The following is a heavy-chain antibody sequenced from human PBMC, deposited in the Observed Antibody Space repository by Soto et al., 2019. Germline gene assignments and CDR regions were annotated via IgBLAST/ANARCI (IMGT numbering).Heavy chain of an antibody. J-gene: IGHJ3*02. D-gene: IGHD2-2*02. Sequence: PGGSLRLSCAASGFTFSDYYMSWIRQAPGKGLEWVSYISSSSSYTNYADSVKGRFTISRDNAKNSLYLQMNSMRAEDTAVYYCARARYCSSTSCYTPDAFDIWGQGTMVTVSS. CDR1: GFTFSDYY. CDR2: ISSSSSYT. V-gene: IGHV3-11*06. CDR3: ARARYCSSTSCYTPDAFDI.